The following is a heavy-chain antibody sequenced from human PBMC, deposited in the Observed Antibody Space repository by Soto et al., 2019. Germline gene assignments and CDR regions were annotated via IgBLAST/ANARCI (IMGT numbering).Heavy chain of an antibody. J-gene: IGHJ4*02. Sequence: ASVKVSCKASVYTFTSYGMSWVRQAPGQGLEWMGWISAYNGNTNYAQKLQGRVTMTTDTSTSTAYMELRSLRSDDTAVYYCARGEYYYGSSGYPDYWGQGTLVTVSS. CDR1: VYTFTSYG. CDR2: ISAYNGNT. CDR3: ARGEYYYGSSGYPDY. D-gene: IGHD3-22*01. V-gene: IGHV1-18*01.